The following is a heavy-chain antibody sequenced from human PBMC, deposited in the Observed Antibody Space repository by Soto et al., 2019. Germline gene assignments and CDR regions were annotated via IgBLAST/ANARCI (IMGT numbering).Heavy chain of an antibody. CDR2: IKPDGTET. V-gene: IGHV3-7*01. CDR1: GFTFSNYW. CDR3: TVDTRSRPFDI. J-gene: IGHJ3*02. D-gene: IGHD5-18*01. Sequence: EVRLVDSGGNLVQPGGSLRLSCAASGFTFSNYWMNWVRQAPGKGLEWVANIKPDGTETYYVDSVKGRFTISRDNAKNSRYLQMNSLRVEDTAVYYCTVDTRSRPFDIWCQGTMVTVSS.